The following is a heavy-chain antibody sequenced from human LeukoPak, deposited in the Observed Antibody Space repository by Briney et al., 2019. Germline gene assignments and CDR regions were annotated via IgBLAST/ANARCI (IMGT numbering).Heavy chain of an antibody. Sequence: SETLSLTCTVTVGSISSYYWSWIRQPAGKGLEWIGRIYTSGSTNYNPSLKSRVTMSVDTSKNQFSLKLSSVTAADTAVYYCARDSYGSGSYYKRHYYYYGMDVWGQGTTVTVSS. D-gene: IGHD3-10*01. CDR3: ARDSYGSGSYYKRHYYYYGMDV. CDR1: VGSISSYY. J-gene: IGHJ6*02. V-gene: IGHV4-4*07. CDR2: IYTSGST.